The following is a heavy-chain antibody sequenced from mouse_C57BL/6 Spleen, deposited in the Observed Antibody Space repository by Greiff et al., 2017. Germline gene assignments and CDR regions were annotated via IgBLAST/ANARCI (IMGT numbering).Heavy chain of an antibody. CDR1: GYAFSSSW. CDR3: APGTGGYYAMDY. D-gene: IGHD4-1*01. CDR2: IYPGDGDT. V-gene: IGHV1-82*01. Sequence: VMLVESGPELVKPGASVTISCKASGYAFSSSWMNWVKQRPGKGLEWIGRIYPGDGDTNYNGKFKGKATLTADKSSSTAYMQLSSLTSEDSAVYFCAPGTGGYYAMDYWGQGTSGTVSS. J-gene: IGHJ4*01.